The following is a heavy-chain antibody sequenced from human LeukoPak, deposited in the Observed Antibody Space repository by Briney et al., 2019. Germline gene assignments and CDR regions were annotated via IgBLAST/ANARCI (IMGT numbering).Heavy chain of an antibody. J-gene: IGHJ3*02. Sequence: PGGSLRLSCAASGFTFSSYAMSWVRQAPGKGLEWVSAISRSGGSTYSAGSVKGRFTISRDNSKNTLYLQMNSLRAEDTAVYYCAKGSPSYNWNDDAFDIWGQGTMVTVSS. V-gene: IGHV3-23*01. CDR2: ISRSGGST. CDR1: GFTFSSYA. D-gene: IGHD1-1*01. CDR3: AKGSPSYNWNDDAFDI.